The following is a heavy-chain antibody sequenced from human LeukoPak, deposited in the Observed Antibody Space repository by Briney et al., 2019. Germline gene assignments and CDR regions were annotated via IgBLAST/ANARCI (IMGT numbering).Heavy chain of an antibody. J-gene: IGHJ1*01. D-gene: IGHD3-22*01. CDR1: GFTFSGYS. CDR2: ISSSSSYI. V-gene: IGHV3-21*01. CDR3: ARDEYYYDSSLYFQH. Sequence: GGSLRLSCAASGFTFSGYSMNWVRQAPGKGLEWVSSISSSSSYIYYADSVKGRFTISRDNDKNSLYLQMNSLRAEDTAVYYCARDEYYYDSSLYFQHWGQGTLVTVSS.